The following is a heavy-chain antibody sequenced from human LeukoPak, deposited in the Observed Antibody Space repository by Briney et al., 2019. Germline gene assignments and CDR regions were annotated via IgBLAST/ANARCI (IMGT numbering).Heavy chain of an antibody. J-gene: IGHJ5*02. CDR2: IHPGDSDT. CDR3: AKLNTGDGDDASRWFDP. Sequence: GESLKISCKDSGYSFATYWIAWVRQMPGKGLEWMGIIHPGDSDTRYSPSFQGQVTISADKSISTAYLQWSSLKASDTAMYYCAKLNTGDGDDASRWFDPWGQGTLVTVSS. CDR1: GYSFATYW. D-gene: IGHD4-17*01. V-gene: IGHV5-51*01.